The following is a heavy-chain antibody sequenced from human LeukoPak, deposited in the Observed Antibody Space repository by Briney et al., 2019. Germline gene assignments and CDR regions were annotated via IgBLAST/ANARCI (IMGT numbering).Heavy chain of an antibody. CDR3: SGCSSTSCSSLYMDV. CDR1: GFTFSYYS. CDR2: IKSETDGGTT. V-gene: IGHV3-15*01. D-gene: IGHD2-2*01. J-gene: IGHJ6*03. Sequence: GGSLRLSCAASGFTFSYYSMNWVRQAPGKGLEWVGRIKSETDGGTTDYAAPVKGRFTISRDDSKSTLYLQMNSLKTEDTAVYYCSGCSSTSCSSLYMDVWGKGTTVTVSS.